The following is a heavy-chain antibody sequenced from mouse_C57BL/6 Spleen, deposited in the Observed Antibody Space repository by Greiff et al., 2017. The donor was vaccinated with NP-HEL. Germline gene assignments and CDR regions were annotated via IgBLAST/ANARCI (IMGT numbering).Heavy chain of an antibody. J-gene: IGHJ1*03. V-gene: IGHV2-6-1*01. CDR1: GFSLTSYG. CDR3: ARHYSNYWYFDV. D-gene: IGHD2-5*01. CDR2: IWSDGST. Sequence: VKLQESGPGLVAPSQSLSITCTVSGFSLTSYGVHWVRQPPGKGLEWLVVIWSDGSTTYNSALKSRLSISKDNSKSQVFLKMNSLQTDDTAMYYCARHYSNYWYFDVWGTGTTVTVSS.